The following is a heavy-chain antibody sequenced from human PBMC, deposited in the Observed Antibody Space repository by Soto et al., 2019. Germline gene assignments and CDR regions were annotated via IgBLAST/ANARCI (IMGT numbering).Heavy chain of an antibody. CDR2: IIPIFGTA. V-gene: IGHV1-69*01. D-gene: IGHD4-17*01. CDR1: RVAFSKFI. J-gene: IGHJ5*02. Sequence: QAQLEQSGGEVKKPGSSVKVSCKASRVAFSKFIVTWVRQAPGLGLEWVGGIIPIFGTANYAQKFQGRVTITADESTSTSYMEVNNLRSEDTAVYYCARSLSDYGLGWFDPWGQGTLVTVSS. CDR3: ARSLSDYGLGWFDP.